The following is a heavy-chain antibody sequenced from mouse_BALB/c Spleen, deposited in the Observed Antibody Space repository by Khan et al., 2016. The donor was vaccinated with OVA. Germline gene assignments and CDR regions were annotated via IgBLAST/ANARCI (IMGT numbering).Heavy chain of an antibody. J-gene: IGHJ3*01. CDR2: ISSGGDYI. CDR1: GFTFSSYS. Sequence: EVQLMESGGDLVKPGGSLKLSCAASGFTFSSYSMSWVRQTPDKRLEWVATISSGGDYIYYHDSVKGRFTLSRDNATNTLYLKMSSRKAEDTALYYGASHLTESFAYWGQGTLVTVSA. V-gene: IGHV5-6*01. CDR3: ASHLTESFAY.